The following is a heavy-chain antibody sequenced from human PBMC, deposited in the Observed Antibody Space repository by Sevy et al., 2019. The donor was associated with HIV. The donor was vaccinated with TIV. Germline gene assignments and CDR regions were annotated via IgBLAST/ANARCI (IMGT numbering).Heavy chain of an antibody. CDR2: ISSSHSAT. D-gene: IGHD5-18*01. Sequence: GGSLRLSCAASGFTFSDYYMSWVRLTPGKGLEWVSYISSSHSATAYADSVKGRFAISRDNAKKSLYLQMNSLRAEDTAVYFSVGRRYSSAYSWSYYFDYWGQGTLVTVSS. J-gene: IGHJ4*02. CDR3: VGRRYSSAYSWSYYFDY. V-gene: IGHV3-11*01. CDR1: GFTFSDYY.